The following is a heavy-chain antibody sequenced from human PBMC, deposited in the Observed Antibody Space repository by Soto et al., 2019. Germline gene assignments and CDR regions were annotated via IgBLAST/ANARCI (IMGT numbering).Heavy chain of an antibody. CDR1: GFTFNIYA. CDR2: TGATGRTT. V-gene: IGHV3-23*01. Sequence: GRSLRLSCAASGFTFNIYAMTWIRQAPGKGVEWVSTTGATGRTTYYADSVKGRFTVSRDNSKNTLDLQMSSLRAEDTAVYYCATVHNTSRSFESWGQGTLVTVSS. D-gene: IGHD1-1*01. J-gene: IGHJ4*02. CDR3: ATVHNTSRSFES.